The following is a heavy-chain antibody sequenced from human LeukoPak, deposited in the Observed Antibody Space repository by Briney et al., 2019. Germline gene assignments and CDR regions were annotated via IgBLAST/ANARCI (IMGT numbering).Heavy chain of an antibody. CDR3: ARDPGGYSSSYYYYYYYIDV. J-gene: IGHJ6*03. CDR1: GYTFTSYG. CDR2: ISAYNGYT. V-gene: IGHV1-18*01. Sequence: ASVQVTCKASGYTFTSYGFSWVGQAPAQGLEWMGWISAYNGYTNYAQKLQGRVTMTTDSSASTAYMELRSLRSDDTAVYSCARDPGGYSSSYYYYYYYIDVWGKGTTVTVSS. D-gene: IGHD5-18*01.